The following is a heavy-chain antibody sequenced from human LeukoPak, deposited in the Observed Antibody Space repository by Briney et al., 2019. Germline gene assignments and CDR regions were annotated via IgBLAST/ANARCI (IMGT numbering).Heavy chain of an antibody. CDR2: IGNNGGGI. CDR3: ARARFLEWLLPFDS. V-gene: IGHV3-23*01. CDR1: GFTFSTYT. Sequence: GGSLRLSCAASGFTFSTYTMYWVRHPPGKRLEWVSIIGNNGGGIHYADSVKGRFTISRDNFKNALYLQMNSLRAEDTAVYYCARARFLEWLLPFDSWGQGPLVTVSS. D-gene: IGHD3-3*01. J-gene: IGHJ4*02.